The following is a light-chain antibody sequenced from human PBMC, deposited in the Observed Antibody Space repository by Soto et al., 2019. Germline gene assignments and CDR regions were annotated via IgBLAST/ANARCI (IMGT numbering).Light chain of an antibody. Sequence: DIQMTQSPSSLSASVGDRVTITCRASQDISDYLAWYQQKPGQIPNLLIYAASALQSGVPSRFSGSGSGTDFTFTISSLQPEDIATYYCQQYDNLPLTFGGGTKVDIK. CDR2: AAS. CDR3: QQYDNLPLT. CDR1: QDISDY. J-gene: IGKJ4*01. V-gene: IGKV1-27*01.